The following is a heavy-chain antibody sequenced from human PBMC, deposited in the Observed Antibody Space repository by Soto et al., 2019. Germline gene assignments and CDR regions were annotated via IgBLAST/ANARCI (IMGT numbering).Heavy chain of an antibody. CDR3: ARSRPYVWGSPSYFDY. Sequence: SETLSLTCTVSGGSISSYYWSWIRQPAGKGLEWIGRIYTSGSTNYNPSLKSRVTMSVDTSKNQFSLKLSSVTAADTAVYYCARSRPYVWGSPSYFDYWGQGTLVTVS. J-gene: IGHJ4*02. D-gene: IGHD3-16*01. CDR2: IYTSGST. CDR1: GGSISSYY. V-gene: IGHV4-4*07.